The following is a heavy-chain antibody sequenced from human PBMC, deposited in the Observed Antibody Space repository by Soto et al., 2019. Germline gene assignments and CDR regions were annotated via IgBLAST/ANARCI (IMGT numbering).Heavy chain of an antibody. J-gene: IGHJ1*01. CDR2: INPNSGGT. V-gene: IGHV1-2*04. D-gene: IGHD1-26*01. CDR3: ARESEDGSAEYFQH. Sequence: QVQLVQSGAEVKKPGASVKVSCKASGYTFTGYYMHWVRQAPGQGLEWMGWINPNSGGTNYAQKCQGWVPMXXXTXXSTAYMELSRLRSDDTAVYYCARESEDGSAEYFQHWGQGTLVTVSS. CDR1: GYTFTGYY.